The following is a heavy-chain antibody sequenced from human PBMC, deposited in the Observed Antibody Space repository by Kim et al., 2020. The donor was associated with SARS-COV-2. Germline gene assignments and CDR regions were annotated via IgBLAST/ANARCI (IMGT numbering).Heavy chain of an antibody. CDR1: GFTFSSYW. CDR3: RGSGWAFDY. V-gene: IGHV3-7*01. D-gene: IGHD6-19*01. J-gene: IGHJ4*02. CDR2: INEDGSEK. Sequence: GGSLRLSCAASGFTFSSYWMSWVRQAPGKGLEWLANINEDGSEKYYVDSVKGRFTIYRDNAKNSVDLQMNSLRAGDTAVYYCRGSGWAFDYWGQGTLVTV.